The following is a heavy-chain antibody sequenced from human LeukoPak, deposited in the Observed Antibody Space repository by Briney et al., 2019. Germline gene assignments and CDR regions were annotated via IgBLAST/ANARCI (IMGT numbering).Heavy chain of an antibody. CDR1: GFTFSSYG. CDR3: AKDWDVVVVAAAFDY. D-gene: IGHD2-15*01. V-gene: IGHV3-23*01. Sequence: PGGSLRLSCAASGFTFSSYGMHWVRQAPGKGLEWVSAISGSGGSTYYADSVKGRFTISRDNSKNTLYLQMNSLRAEDTAVYYCAKDWDVVVVAAAFDYWGQGTLVTVSS. J-gene: IGHJ4*02. CDR2: ISGSGGST.